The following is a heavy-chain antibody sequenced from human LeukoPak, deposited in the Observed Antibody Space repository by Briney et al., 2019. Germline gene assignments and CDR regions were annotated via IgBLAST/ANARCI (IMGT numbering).Heavy chain of an antibody. CDR2: IIPIFGTA. V-gene: IGHV1-69*13. CDR1: GGTFSSYA. J-gene: IGHJ4*02. CDR3: VRSVLLWFGETRH. Sequence: SVKVSCKASGGTFSSYAISWVRQAPGQGLEWMGGIIPIFGTANYAQKFQGRVTITADESTSTAYMELSSLRSEDTAVYYCVRSVLLWFGETRHWGQGTLVTVSS. D-gene: IGHD3-10*01.